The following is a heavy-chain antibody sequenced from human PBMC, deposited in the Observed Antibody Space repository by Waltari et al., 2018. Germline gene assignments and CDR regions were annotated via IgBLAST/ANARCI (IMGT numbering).Heavy chain of an antibody. CDR2: SSGSGGRT. V-gene: IGHV3-23*04. CDR1: VFTFSSYA. CDR3: AKGGYGSGASGFDP. J-gene: IGHJ5*02. D-gene: IGHD3-10*01. Sequence: EVQLVESGGGLEQPGGSLSLSCAASVFTFSSYAMTWVLRAPGKGLAWVSSSGSGGRTYYADSVKGRFTISRDNSKNTLYLRMNSLRAEDTAVYYCAKGGYGSGASGFDPWGQGTLVTVSS.